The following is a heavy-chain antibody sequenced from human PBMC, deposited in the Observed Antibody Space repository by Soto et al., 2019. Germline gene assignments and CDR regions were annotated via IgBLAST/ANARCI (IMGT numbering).Heavy chain of an antibody. V-gene: IGHV2-5*02. J-gene: IGHJ4*02. Sequence: QITLNESGPTVVRPTETLTLTCRFSGFSLTTSGVGVGWIRQSPGKAPERLALIYWDDDKRYSASLKSRLTLPKDTSKKQVALTVSDLDPTDTATYYCAHRVLRTVFGLVTTTAIYFDFWGQGTPVAVSS. CDR3: AHRVLRTVFGLVTTTAIYFDF. CDR1: GFSLTTSGVG. CDR2: IYWDDDK. D-gene: IGHD3-3*01.